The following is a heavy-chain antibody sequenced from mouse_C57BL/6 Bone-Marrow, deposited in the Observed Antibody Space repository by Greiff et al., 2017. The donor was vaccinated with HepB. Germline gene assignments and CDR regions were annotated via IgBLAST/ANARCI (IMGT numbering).Heavy chain of an antibody. CDR3: ARTGYYGSSRDY. Sequence: VKLQESGAELARPGASVKLSCKASGYTFTSYGISWVKQRTGQGLEWIGEIYPRSGNTYYNEKFKGKATLTADKSSSTAYMELRSLTSEDSAVYFCARTGYYGSSRDYWGQGTTLTVSS. V-gene: IGHV1-81*01. CDR2: IYPRSGNT. J-gene: IGHJ2*01. CDR1: GYTFTSYG. D-gene: IGHD1-1*01.